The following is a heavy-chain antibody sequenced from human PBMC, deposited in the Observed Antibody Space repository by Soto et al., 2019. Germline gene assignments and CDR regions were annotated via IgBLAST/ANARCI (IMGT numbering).Heavy chain of an antibody. CDR1: GGSLSTYY. Sequence: XPLSLTGTVSGGSLSTYYCSWIRQPPAKGLEWIGYIYYSGSTNYNPSLKSRVTISVDTSKNQFSLKVSSVTAADTAVYYCARDARGDYYDSSGQYYYYYYGMDVWGQGTTVTVSS. CDR3: ARDARGDYYDSSGQYYYYYYGMDV. D-gene: IGHD3-22*01. V-gene: IGHV4-59*01. CDR2: IYYSGST. J-gene: IGHJ6*02.